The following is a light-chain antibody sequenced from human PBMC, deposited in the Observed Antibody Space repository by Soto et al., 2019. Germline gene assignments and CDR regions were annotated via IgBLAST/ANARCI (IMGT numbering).Light chain of an antibody. Sequence: QSVLTQPASVSGSPGQSITIACTGTSSDIGGYNFVSWYQQQPGKAPKLLIYDVGNRPSGVSNRFSGSKSGNTASLTISGLQAEDEAHYYCNSYRTVSTYVFGTGTKLTVL. CDR2: DVG. CDR3: NSYRTVSTYV. CDR1: SSDIGGYNF. J-gene: IGLJ1*01. V-gene: IGLV2-14*01.